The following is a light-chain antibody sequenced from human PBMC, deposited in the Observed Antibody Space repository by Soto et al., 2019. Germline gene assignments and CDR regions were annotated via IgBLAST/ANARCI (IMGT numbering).Light chain of an antibody. Sequence: EIVLTQSPATLSLSPGEAVTLSCRASQSINRFLAWYQQKPGQAPRLLIYDIFKRATGIPARFSGSGSGTDFALTISSLEPEDFAVYYCQQRSNWPLSFGGGTKLEIK. CDR2: DIF. J-gene: IGKJ4*01. V-gene: IGKV3-11*01. CDR1: QSINRF. CDR3: QQRSNWPLS.